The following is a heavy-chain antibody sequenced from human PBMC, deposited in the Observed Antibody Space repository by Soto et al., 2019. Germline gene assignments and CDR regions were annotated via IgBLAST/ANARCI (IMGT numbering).Heavy chain of an antibody. CDR2: INHSGST. D-gene: IGHD4-4*01. Sequence: PSETLSLTCAVYGGSFSGYYWSWSRQPPGKGLEWIGEINHSGSTNYNPSLKSRVTISVDTSKNQFSLKLSSVTAADTAVYYCARGPRTVTKYYYYYGMDVWGQGTTVTV. CDR3: ARGPRTVTKYYYYYGMDV. CDR1: GGSFSGYY. V-gene: IGHV4-34*01. J-gene: IGHJ6*02.